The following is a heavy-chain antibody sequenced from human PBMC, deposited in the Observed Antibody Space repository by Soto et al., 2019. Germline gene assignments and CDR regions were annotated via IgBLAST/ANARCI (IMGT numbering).Heavy chain of an antibody. V-gene: IGHV3-30*18. CDR2: ISYDGSNK. D-gene: IGHD2-15*01. CDR1: GFTFSTYD. Sequence: PGGSLRLSCTASGFTFSTYDMTWVRLAPGKGLEWVAVISYDGSNKYYADSVKGRFTISRDNSKNTLYLQMNSLRAEDTAVYYCAKDQVRVVVAAAFDYWGQGTLVTVSS. J-gene: IGHJ4*02. CDR3: AKDQVRVVVAAAFDY.